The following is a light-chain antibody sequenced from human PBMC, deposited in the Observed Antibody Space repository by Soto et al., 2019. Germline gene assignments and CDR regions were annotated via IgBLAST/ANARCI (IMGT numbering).Light chain of an antibody. V-gene: IGKV3-15*01. CDR1: QYIGSA. CDR2: DAS. J-gene: IGKJ1*01. CDR3: QKYGDRPRT. Sequence: EVVLTQSPATLSVSPGDSATLSCRASQYIGSAVAWYHQRSGQAPRLLIFDASIRVPTTPARFSGSVSGTELTLTISSLESEDFAVYFCQKYGDRPRTCGQGTKVDIK.